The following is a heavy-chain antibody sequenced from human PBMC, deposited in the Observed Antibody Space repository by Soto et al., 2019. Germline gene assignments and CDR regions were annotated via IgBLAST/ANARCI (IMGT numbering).Heavy chain of an antibody. CDR2: IYYSGST. Sequence: SETLSLTCTVSGGSISSYYWSWIRQPPGKGLEWIGYIYYSGSTYYNPSLKSRVTISVDRSKNQFSLKLSSVTAADTAVYYCAKNWNWGSLVHWGQGTLVTVSS. CDR1: GGSISSYY. J-gene: IGHJ4*02. D-gene: IGHD7-27*01. CDR3: AKNWNWGSLVH. V-gene: IGHV4-59*08.